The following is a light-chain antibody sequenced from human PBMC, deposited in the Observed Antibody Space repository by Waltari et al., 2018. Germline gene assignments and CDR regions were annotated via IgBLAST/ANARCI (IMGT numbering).Light chain of an antibody. J-gene: IGLJ7*01. CDR1: SSNTGTNY. CDR3: GTWDSSLSGAV. Sequence: QSVLTQPPPVSAAPGQRVTIPCSGGSSNTGTNYVSWYRQFPGTAPKLLIYEDSERPSGIPGRFSGSKSGTSATLDITGLQAGDEADYYCGTWDSSLSGAVFGGGTHLTVL. CDR2: EDS. V-gene: IGLV1-51*02.